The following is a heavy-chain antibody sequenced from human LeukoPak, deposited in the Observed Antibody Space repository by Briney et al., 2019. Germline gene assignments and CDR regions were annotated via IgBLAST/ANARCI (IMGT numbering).Heavy chain of an antibody. CDR3: ATGGYSYGSLFDY. CDR2: INPNSGGT. J-gene: IGHJ4*02. D-gene: IGHD5-18*01. CDR1: GYTFTGYY. V-gene: IGHV1-2*02. Sequence: ASVKVSCKASGYTFTGYYMHWVRQAPGQGLEWMGWINPNSGGTNYAQKFQGRVTMTRDTSISTAYMELSSLRSEDTAVYYCATGGYSYGSLFDYWGQGTLVTVSS.